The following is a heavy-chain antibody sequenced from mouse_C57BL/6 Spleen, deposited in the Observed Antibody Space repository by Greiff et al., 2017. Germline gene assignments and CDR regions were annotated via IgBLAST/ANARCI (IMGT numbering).Heavy chain of an antibody. J-gene: IGHJ1*03. V-gene: IGHV1-55*01. Sequence: QVQLQQSGAELVKPGASVKMSCKASGYTFTSYWITWVKQRPGQGLEWIGDIYPGSGSTNYNEKFKSKATLTVDTSSSTAYMQLSSLTSEDSAVYYCARNVERYFGVWGTGTTVTDSS. CDR1: GYTFTSYW. CDR2: IYPGSGST. CDR3: ARNVERYFGV.